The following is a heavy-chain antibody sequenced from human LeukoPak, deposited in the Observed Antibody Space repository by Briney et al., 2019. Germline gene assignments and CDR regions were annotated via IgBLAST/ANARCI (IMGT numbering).Heavy chain of an antibody. D-gene: IGHD2-2*01. CDR2: IYYSGST. CDR3: ARVVLDIVVVPAAHDAFDI. Sequence: SKTLSLTCNVSGGSVSSGDYYWSWIRQPPGKGLEWIGYIYYSGSTDYNPSLKSRVTISVDTSKNQFSLKLSSVTAADTAVYYCARVVLDIVVVPAAHDAFDIWGQGTMVIVSS. J-gene: IGHJ3*02. V-gene: IGHV4-61*08. CDR1: GGSVSSGDYY.